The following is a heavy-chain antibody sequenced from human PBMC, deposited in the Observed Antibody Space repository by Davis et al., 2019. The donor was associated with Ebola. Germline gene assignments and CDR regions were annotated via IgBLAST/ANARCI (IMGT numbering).Heavy chain of an antibody. CDR1: GFTFSGYA. Sequence: GESLKISCAASGFTFSGYAMYWVRQAPGKGLEWVAVTSDDESRKFYADSVKGRFTIFRDSSRNTLYLQMSSLRAEDTDLYYCARVDENGDTDYWGQGTLVTVSS. D-gene: IGHD4-17*01. CDR2: TSDDESRK. CDR3: ARVDENGDTDY. J-gene: IGHJ4*02. V-gene: IGHV3-30-3*01.